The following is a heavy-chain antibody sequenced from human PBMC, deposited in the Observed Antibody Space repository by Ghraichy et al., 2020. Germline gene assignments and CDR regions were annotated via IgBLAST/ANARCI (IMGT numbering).Heavy chain of an antibody. V-gene: IGHV4-30-4*01. J-gene: IGHJ6*02. D-gene: IGHD2-21*01. CDR3: ARGDCGGDCFRIGYYYYGVDV. CDR2: IYYNGNT. CDR1: DVSISSGDYY. Sequence: LSLTCTVSDVSISSGDYYWSWIRQPPGKGLEWIGYIYYNGNTNYNPSRKSRITISVDTSKNQFSLNLTSVTAADTAVYYCARGDCGGDCFRIGYYYYGVDVWGQGTTFTVSS.